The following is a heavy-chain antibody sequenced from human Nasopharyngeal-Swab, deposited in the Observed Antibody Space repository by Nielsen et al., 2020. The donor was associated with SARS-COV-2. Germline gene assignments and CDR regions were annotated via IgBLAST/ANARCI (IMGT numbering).Heavy chain of an antibody. J-gene: IGHJ6*02. V-gene: IGHV3-23*01. CDR2: ISGSGGST. CDR3: AKGYSSGWQLYYYYGMDV. CDR1: GFPFNNYG. Sequence: GGSLRLSCAASGFPFNNYGMSWVRQAPGKGLEWVSSISGSGGSTYYADSAKGRFTMSRDNSKSTLYLQMNTLRAEDTAVYYCAKGYSSGWQLYYYYGMDVWGQGTTVTVSS. D-gene: IGHD6-19*01.